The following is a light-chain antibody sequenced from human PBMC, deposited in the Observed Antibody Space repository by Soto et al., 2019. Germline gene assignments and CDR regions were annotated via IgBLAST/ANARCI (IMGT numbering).Light chain of an antibody. Sequence: DIQMTQSPSSLSASVGDRVTITCRASQTISTFLNWYQKRPGKAARLLIYGASTLQSGVPSRFNGSGSGTEFTLTIGSLQLEDFAIYSCQQGFSYPWTFGQGTKVEIK. CDR2: GAS. J-gene: IGKJ1*01. CDR3: QQGFSYPWT. V-gene: IGKV1-39*01. CDR1: QTISTF.